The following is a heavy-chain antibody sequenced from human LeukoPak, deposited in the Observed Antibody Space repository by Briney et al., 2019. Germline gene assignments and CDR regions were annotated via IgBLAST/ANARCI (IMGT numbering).Heavy chain of an antibody. V-gene: IGHV5-51*01. CDR2: IYPGDSDT. D-gene: IGHD6-6*01. Sequence: GESLKISCKGSGYSFTSYWIGWVRQMPGKGLEWMGIIYPGDSDTRYSPSFQGQVTISADKSISTAYLQWSSLKASDTAMYYCAGASSIAARRYYYYGMDVWGQGTTVTVSS. CDR1: GYSFTSYW. CDR3: AGASSIAARRYYYYGMDV. J-gene: IGHJ6*02.